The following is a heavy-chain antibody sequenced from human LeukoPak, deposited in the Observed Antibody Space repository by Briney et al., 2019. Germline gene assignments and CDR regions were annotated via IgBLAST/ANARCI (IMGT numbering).Heavy chain of an antibody. D-gene: IGHD2-21*02. CDR2: IFYSGSA. CDR3: ARQQSDTSLFDP. Sequence: SETLSLTCIVSGDSISSTSYYWAWIRQPPGKGLEWIGMIFYSGSAYYTPSLRGRVTLPVDTSRNQFSLNLISVTAADTGVYFCARQQSDTSLFDPWGQGTLVTVSS. J-gene: IGHJ5*02. CDR1: GDSISSTSYY. V-gene: IGHV4-39*01.